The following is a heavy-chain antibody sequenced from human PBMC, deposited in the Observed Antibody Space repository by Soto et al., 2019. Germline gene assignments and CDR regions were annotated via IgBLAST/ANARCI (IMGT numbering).Heavy chain of an antibody. V-gene: IGHV1-8*01. Sequence: VASVKVSCKASGYTFTSYDINWVRQATGQGLEWMGWINPNSGNTNYAQKFQGRVTITRNDSTSTAYMELSSLRSEDTAVHYCARHSSGWYLYYFDYWGQGTLVTVSS. CDR2: INPNSGNT. CDR3: ARHSSGWYLYYFDY. J-gene: IGHJ4*02. D-gene: IGHD6-19*01. CDR1: GYTFTSYD.